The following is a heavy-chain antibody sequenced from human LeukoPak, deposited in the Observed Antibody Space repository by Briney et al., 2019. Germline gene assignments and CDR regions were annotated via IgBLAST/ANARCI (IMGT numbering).Heavy chain of an antibody. CDR3: ARDPFGGMPDYLDL. CDR2: IAYNGNTT. V-gene: IGHV3-30-3*01. CDR1: GFDFHDNA. J-gene: IGHJ4*02. D-gene: IGHD3-10*01. Sequence: GSSLRLSCVASGFDFHDNAMHWVRQAPGKGLEWVAVIAYNGNTTIYTDCVKGRFTIARDNSKNTLFLQMDSLTTEDTAVYYCARDPFGGMPDYLDLWGQGTLVTVSS.